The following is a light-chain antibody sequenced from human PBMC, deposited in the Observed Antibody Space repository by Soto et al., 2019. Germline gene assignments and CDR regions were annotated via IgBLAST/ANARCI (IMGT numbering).Light chain of an antibody. Sequence: IVLTQSPGTLSLSPGDRATLSCRASQSVSSKYLAWYQQKPGQAPRLLIYGASSRATGIPERFSGSGSGTALTLTISRVEHEDFAVYYCQQYGSSSLLTFGGGTKVESK. V-gene: IGKV3-20*01. CDR2: GAS. CDR3: QQYGSSSLLT. J-gene: IGKJ4*01. CDR1: QSVSSKY.